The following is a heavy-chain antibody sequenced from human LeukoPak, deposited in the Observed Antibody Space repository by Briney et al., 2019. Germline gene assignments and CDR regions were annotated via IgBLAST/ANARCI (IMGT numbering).Heavy chain of an antibody. CDR3: AGHYDSSGYRVDVFDI. Sequence: PGGSLRLSCAASEFTFSKYGMHWVRQAPGKGLEWVASISFDINDRKYAESVRGRFTISRDNSKNTLYLQMNSLRAEDTAVYYCAGHYDSSGYRVDVFDIWGQGTMVTVSS. CDR1: EFTFSKYG. V-gene: IGHV3-30*03. J-gene: IGHJ3*02. D-gene: IGHD3-22*01. CDR2: ISFDINDR.